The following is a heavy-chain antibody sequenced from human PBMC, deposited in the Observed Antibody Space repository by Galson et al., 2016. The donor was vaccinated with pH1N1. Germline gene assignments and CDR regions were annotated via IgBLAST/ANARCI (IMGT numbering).Heavy chain of an antibody. D-gene: IGHD6-13*01. CDR3: ARGVAAASRFDL. CDR1: GDSINSYY. V-gene: IGHV4-39*01. J-gene: IGHJ5*02. Sequence: ETLSLTCIVSGDSINSYYWSWIRQPPGKGLEWIGSVFHRGTTYYDLSLKSRVTISIDTSNKRFSLKVTSVSAADAAVYYCARGVAAASRFDLWGQGSLVAVSS. CDR2: VFHRGTT.